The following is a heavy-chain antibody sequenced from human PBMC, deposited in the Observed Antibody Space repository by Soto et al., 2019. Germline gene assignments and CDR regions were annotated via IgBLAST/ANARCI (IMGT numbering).Heavy chain of an antibody. CDR3: ARNGGWPPNAIEYFQL. CDR2: IYYSGST. V-gene: IGHV4-39*01. Sequence: SETLSLTCTVSGGSISSSSYYWGWIRQPPGKGLEWIGSIYYSGSTYYNPSLKSRVTISVDTSKNQFSLKLSSVTAADTAVYYCARNGGWPPNAIEYFQLWGQGTVVTVYS. CDR1: GGSISSSSYY. D-gene: IGHD6-19*01. J-gene: IGHJ1*01.